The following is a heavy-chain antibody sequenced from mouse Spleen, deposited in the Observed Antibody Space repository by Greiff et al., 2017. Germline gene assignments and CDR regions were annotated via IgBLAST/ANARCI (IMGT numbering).Heavy chain of an antibody. Sequence: EVKVEESGGGLVQPKGSLKLSCAASGFSFNTYAMNWVRQAPGKGLEWVARIRSKSNNYATYYADSVKDRFTISRDDSESMLYLQMNNLKTEDTAMYYCVRQEGLDFDYWGQGTTLTVSS. CDR3: VRQEGLDFDY. J-gene: IGHJ2*01. D-gene: IGHD3-3*01. V-gene: IGHV10-1*01. CDR1: GFSFNTYA. CDR2: IRSKSNNYAT.